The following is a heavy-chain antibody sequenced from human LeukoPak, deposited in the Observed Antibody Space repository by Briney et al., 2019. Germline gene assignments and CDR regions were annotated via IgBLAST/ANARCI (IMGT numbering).Heavy chain of an antibody. CDR3: ARVNVDIVATITGGYYYFDY. Sequence: SETLSLTCTVSGGSISSYYWSWIRQPPGKGLEWIGYIYYSGSTNYNPSLKSRVTISVDTSKNQFSPKLSSVTAADTGVYYCARVNVDIVATITGGYYYFDYWGQGTLVTVSS. D-gene: IGHD5-12*01. CDR1: GGSISSYY. J-gene: IGHJ4*02. V-gene: IGHV4-59*01. CDR2: IYYSGST.